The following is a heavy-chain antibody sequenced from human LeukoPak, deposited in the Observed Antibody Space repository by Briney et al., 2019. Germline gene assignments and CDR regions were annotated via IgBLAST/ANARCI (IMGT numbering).Heavy chain of an antibody. CDR2: FDPEDGET. V-gene: IGHV1-24*01. D-gene: IGHD3-9*01. J-gene: IGHJ4*02. CDR3: ATKRQFDWLSGLDY. Sequence: ASVKVSCKVSGYTLTELSMHWVRQAPGKGLEWMGGFDPEDGETIYAQKFQGRVTMTEDTSTDTAYMELSSLRSEDTAVYYCATKRQFDWLSGLDYWGQGTLVTASS. CDR1: GYTLTELS.